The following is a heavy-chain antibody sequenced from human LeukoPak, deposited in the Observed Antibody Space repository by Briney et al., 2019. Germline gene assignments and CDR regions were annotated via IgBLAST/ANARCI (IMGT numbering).Heavy chain of an antibody. D-gene: IGHD1-26*01. Sequence: SETLSLTCTVSGGSISSGGYYWSWIRQHPGKGLEWIGYIYYSGSTYYNLSLKSRVTISVDTSKNQFSLKLSSVTAADTAVYYCARSKWELLGDYYGMDVWGQGTTVTVSS. J-gene: IGHJ6*02. CDR1: GGSISSGGYY. V-gene: IGHV4-31*03. CDR3: ARSKWELLGDYYGMDV. CDR2: IYYSGST.